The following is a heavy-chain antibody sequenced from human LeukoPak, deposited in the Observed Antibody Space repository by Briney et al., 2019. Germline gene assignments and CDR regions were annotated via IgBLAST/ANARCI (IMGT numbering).Heavy chain of an antibody. CDR3: ARDSGVSEPPDY. D-gene: IGHD3-10*01. CDR1: GLTFSDYY. J-gene: IGHJ4*02. V-gene: IGHV4-30-4*08. CDR2: IYYSGST. Sequence: LRLSCAASGLTFSDYYMSWIRQPPGKGLEWIGYIYYSGSTYYNPSLKSRVTISVDTSKNQFSLKLSSVTAADTAVYYCARDSGVSEPPDYWGQGTLVTVSS.